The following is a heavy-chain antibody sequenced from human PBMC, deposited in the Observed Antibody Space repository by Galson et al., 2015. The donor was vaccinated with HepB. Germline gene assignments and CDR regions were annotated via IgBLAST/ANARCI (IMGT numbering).Heavy chain of an antibody. CDR3: AKDILEPGLFFDY. CDR1: GFTFSDYY. J-gene: IGHJ4*02. D-gene: IGHD1-26*01. Sequence: SLRLSCAASGFTFSDYYMSWIRQAPGKGLEWVSYTNPSGSAIYYADSVKGRFSISRDNAKNLLYLQMNSLRAEDTAVYYCAKDILEPGLFFDYWGQGTLVTVSA. CDR2: TNPSGSAI. V-gene: IGHV3-11*01.